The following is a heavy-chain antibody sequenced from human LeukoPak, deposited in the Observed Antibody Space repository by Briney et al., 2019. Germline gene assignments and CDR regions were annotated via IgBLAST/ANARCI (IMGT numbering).Heavy chain of an antibody. J-gene: IGHJ6*02. CDR2: IYNSGTI. CDR1: GASISSHY. Sequence: SETLSLTCTVSGASISSHYWSWIRQPPGKGLEWIGYIYNSGTINYNPSLKSRVTISVDMSNNQFSLKRTSVTAADTAVYYCARDWLVVQPYIMDVWGQGTTVTVSS. CDR3: ARDWLVVQPYIMDV. D-gene: IGHD2-2*01. V-gene: IGHV4-59*11.